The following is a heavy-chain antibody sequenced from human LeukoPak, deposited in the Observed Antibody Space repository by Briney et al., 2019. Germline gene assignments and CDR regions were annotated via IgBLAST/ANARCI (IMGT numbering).Heavy chain of an antibody. CDR2: IRSKTDGGTT. CDR1: GFTLKNAW. V-gene: IGHV3-15*01. Sequence: GGSLRLSCVPPGFTLKNAWMSWVRQAPGKGLEWVGRIRSKTDGGTTDYAAPVKGRFTISRDDSKNTLYLQMNSLKTEDTAVYFCATGTEQQWLSLDYWGQGTLVTVSS. D-gene: IGHD6-19*01. J-gene: IGHJ4*02. CDR3: ATGTEQQWLSLDY.